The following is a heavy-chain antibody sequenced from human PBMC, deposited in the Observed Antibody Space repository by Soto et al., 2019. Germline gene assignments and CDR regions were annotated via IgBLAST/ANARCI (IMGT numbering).Heavy chain of an antibody. Sequence: DVQLVESGGGLVQPGRSLRLSCAASGFTFDDYAMHWVRQAPGKGLEWVSGISWNSGSIGYADSVKGRFTISRDNAKNSLYLQMNSLRAEDTALYYCAKDMGGRGAYFDYWGQGTLVTVSS. CDR2: ISWNSGSI. CDR1: GFTFDDYA. D-gene: IGHD4-17*01. CDR3: AKDMGGRGAYFDY. V-gene: IGHV3-9*01. J-gene: IGHJ4*02.